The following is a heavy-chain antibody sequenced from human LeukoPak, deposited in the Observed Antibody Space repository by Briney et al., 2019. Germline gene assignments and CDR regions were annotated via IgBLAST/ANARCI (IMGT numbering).Heavy chain of an antibody. CDR2: ISGSGGST. J-gene: IGHJ4*02. Sequence: GGSLRLSCAASGFTFSSYAMSWVRQAPGKGLEWVSAISGSGGSTYYADSVKGRFTISRDNSKNTLYLQMNSLRAEDTAVYYRSTLDVRLGEDYWGQGTLVTVSS. CDR3: STLDVRLGEDY. D-gene: IGHD3-10*01. CDR1: GFTFSSYA. V-gene: IGHV3-23*01.